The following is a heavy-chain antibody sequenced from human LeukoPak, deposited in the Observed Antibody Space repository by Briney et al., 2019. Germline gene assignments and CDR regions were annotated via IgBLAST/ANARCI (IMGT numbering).Heavy chain of an antibody. CDR1: GFTFSSYC. V-gene: IGHV3-7*03. CDR3: ARIAAAGYDY. D-gene: IGHD6-13*01. Sequence: GGSLRLSCAASGFTFSSYCMSWVRQAPGKGLEWVDNIKQDGSEKYYVDSVKGRFTISRDNAKNPLYLEMNSLRAEDTAVYYCARIAAAGYDYWGQGTLVTVSS. CDR2: IKQDGSEK. J-gene: IGHJ4*02.